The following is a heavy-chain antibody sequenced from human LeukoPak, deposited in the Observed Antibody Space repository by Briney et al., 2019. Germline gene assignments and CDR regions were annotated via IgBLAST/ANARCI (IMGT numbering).Heavy chain of an antibody. Sequence: ASVKVSCKXSGYTFTGYYMHWVRQAPGQGLERMGWINPNSGGTNYAQKFQGRVTMTRDTSISTAYMELSRLRSDDTAVYYCARETGAIFGVVTNWGQGTLVTVSS. J-gene: IGHJ4*02. D-gene: IGHD3-3*01. CDR1: GYTFTGYY. V-gene: IGHV1-2*02. CDR2: INPNSGGT. CDR3: ARETGAIFGVVTN.